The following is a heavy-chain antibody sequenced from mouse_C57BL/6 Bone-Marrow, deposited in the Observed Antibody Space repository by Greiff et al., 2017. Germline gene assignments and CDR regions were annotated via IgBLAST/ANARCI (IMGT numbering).Heavy chain of an antibody. D-gene: IGHD1-1*01. Sequence: EVKLVESGGGLVKPGGSLKLSCAASGFTFSSYAMSWVRQTPEKRLEWVATISDGGSYTYYPDNVKGRFTISRDNAKNNLYLQMSHLKSEDTAMYYCAPNYYGSSYGYWGQGTTLTVSS. V-gene: IGHV5-4*03. CDR2: ISDGGSYT. CDR3: APNYYGSSYGY. CDR1: GFTFSSYA. J-gene: IGHJ2*01.